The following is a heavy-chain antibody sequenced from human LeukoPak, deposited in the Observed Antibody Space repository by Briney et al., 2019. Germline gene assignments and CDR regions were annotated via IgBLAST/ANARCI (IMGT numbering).Heavy chain of an antibody. D-gene: IGHD3-9*01. CDR3: ARGPTVLRYFDWLGDDAFDI. V-gene: IGHV4-34*01. Sequence: SETLSLTCAVYGGSFSGYYWSWIRQPPGKGLEWIGEINHSGSTNYNPSLKSRVTISVDTSKNQFSLKLSSVTAADTAVYYCARGPTVLRYFDWLGDDAFDIWGQGTMVTVSS. CDR1: GGSFSGYY. J-gene: IGHJ3*02. CDR2: INHSGST.